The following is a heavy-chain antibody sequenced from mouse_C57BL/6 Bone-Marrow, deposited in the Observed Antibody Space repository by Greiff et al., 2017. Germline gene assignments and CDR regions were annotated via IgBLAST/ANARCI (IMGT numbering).Heavy chain of an antibody. D-gene: IGHD2-1*01. Sequence: EVQLQESGPGLVKPSQSLSLTCSVTGYSITSGYYWNWIRQFPGNKLEWMGYISYDGSNNYNPSLKNRISITRDTSKNQFFLKLNSVTTEDTATYYCARERGNYEGGFYLHNYWGQGTTLTVSS. CDR3: ARERGNYEGGFYLHNY. CDR1: GYSITSGYY. CDR2: ISYDGSN. V-gene: IGHV3-6*01. J-gene: IGHJ2*01.